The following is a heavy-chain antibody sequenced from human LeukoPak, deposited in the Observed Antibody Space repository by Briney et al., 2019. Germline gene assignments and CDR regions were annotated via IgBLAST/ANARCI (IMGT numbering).Heavy chain of an antibody. CDR3: ARHRVMVTYLGRADY. D-gene: IGHD2-8*01. CDR1: GGSISSYY. Sequence: PSETLSLTCTVSGGSISSYYWSWIRQPPGKGLEWIGSIYYSWSTYYNPSLKSQVTISVDTSKNQFSLKLSSVTAADTAVYYCARHRVMVTYLGRADYWGQGTLVTVSS. CDR2: IYYSWST. V-gene: IGHV4-39*01. J-gene: IGHJ4*02.